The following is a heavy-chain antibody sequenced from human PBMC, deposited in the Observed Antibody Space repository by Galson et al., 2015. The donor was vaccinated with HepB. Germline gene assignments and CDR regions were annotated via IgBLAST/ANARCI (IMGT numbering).Heavy chain of an antibody. J-gene: IGHJ3*01. Sequence: SVKVSCKASGYTFIKNALHWVRQAPGQRLEWMGWINAGNGDTKYSQKFQGRVTITRDTSASTAYMELSSLGSEDTAVYYCARSNSWFLAFDFWGQGTMVTVSS. CDR3: ARSNSWFLAFDF. CDR2: INAGNGDT. V-gene: IGHV1-3*01. CDR1: GYTFIKNA. D-gene: IGHD6-13*01.